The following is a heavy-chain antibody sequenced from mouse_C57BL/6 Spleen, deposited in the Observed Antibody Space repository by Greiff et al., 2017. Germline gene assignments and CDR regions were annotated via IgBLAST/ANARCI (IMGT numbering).Heavy chain of an antibody. D-gene: IGHD3-2*02. CDR2: IYPGDGDT. Sequence: VQLQQSGPELVKPGASVKISCKASGYAFSSSWMNWVKQRPGKGLEWIGRIYPGDGDTNYNGKFKGKATLTADKSSCTAYMQLSSLTSEVCAFCFCASTGSSVYIYYFDNWGQGTTLTVSS. V-gene: IGHV1-82*01. J-gene: IGHJ2*01. CDR1: GYAFSSSW. CDR3: ASTGSSVYIYYFDN.